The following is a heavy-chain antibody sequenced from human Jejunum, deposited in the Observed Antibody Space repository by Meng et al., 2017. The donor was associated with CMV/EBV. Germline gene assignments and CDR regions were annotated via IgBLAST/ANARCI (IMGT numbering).Heavy chain of an antibody. Sequence: VKLQQLAHGWVKRYHDPSLTVTVLLEPASTGNTHWGGFRQPAGKGLDLIGQIYFTGSRYYNPSLESRLTLAVDTSKNVFSLKLISVTAADTAVYYCASYRKGDGGRGSWGQGTLVTVSS. J-gene: IGHJ5*02. CDR1: LEPASTGNTH. CDR2: IYFTGSR. V-gene: IGHV4-61*09. D-gene: IGHD3-16*01. CDR3: ASYRKGDGGRGS.